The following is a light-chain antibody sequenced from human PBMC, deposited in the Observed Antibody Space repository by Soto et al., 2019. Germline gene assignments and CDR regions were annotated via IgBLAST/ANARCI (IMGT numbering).Light chain of an antibody. V-gene: IGLV1-47*01. CDR1: SSNIGSNY. J-gene: IGLJ2*01. Sequence: QSVLTQPPSASGTPGQRVTISCSGSSSNIGSNYVYWYQQLPGTAPKLLIYRNNQRPSGVPDRFSGSKSGTSASLAISGLRSEDEAHYYCAAWDDRLSGPVFGRGTKLTVL. CDR3: AAWDDRLSGPV. CDR2: RNN.